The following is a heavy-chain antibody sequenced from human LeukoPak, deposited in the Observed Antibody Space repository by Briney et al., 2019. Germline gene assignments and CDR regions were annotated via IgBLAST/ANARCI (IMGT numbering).Heavy chain of an antibody. CDR2: MNPNSGNT. J-gene: IGHJ4*02. Sequence: ASVKVSCKASGYTFTSFDINWVRQATGQGLEWMGWMNPNSGNTGYAQKFQGRITMTRDTSITTAYMDLGSLRSEDTAVYYCARGPAWGYSPPYYFDYWGQGTLVTVSS. CDR3: ARGPAWGYSPPYYFDY. V-gene: IGHV1-8*01. D-gene: IGHD5-18*01. CDR1: GYTFTSFD.